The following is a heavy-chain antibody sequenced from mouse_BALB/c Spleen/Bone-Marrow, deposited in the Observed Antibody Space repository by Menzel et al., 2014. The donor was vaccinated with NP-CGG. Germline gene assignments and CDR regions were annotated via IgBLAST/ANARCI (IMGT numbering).Heavy chain of an antibody. J-gene: IGHJ1*01. CDR2: ISHSGST. V-gene: IGHV3-2*02. D-gene: IGHD4-1*01. CDR3: AGTWYFDV. CDR1: GYSITSDYA. Sequence: EVQVVESGPGLAKPSQSLSLTCTVTGYSITSDYAWNWIRQFPGNKLEWMGYISHSGSTSYNPSLKSRISITRDTSKNQFFLQLNSVTTEDTATYYCAGTWYFDVWGAGTTVTVSS.